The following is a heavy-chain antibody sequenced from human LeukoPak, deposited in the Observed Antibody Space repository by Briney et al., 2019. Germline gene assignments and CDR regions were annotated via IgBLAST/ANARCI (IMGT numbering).Heavy chain of an antibody. CDR2: ISWNSGSI. Sequence: GGSLRLSCAASGFTFDDYAMHWVRQAPGKGLEWVSGISWNSGSIGYADSVKGRFTISRDNAKNSLYLQMNSLRAEDTALYYCAKDRSNSGVRYIDYWGQGTLVTVSS. V-gene: IGHV3-9*01. J-gene: IGHJ4*02. CDR3: AKDRSNSGVRYIDY. D-gene: IGHD7-27*01. CDR1: GFTFDDYA.